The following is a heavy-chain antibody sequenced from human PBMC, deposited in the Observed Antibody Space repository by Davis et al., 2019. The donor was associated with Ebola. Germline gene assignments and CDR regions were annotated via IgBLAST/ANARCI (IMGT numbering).Heavy chain of an antibody. Sequence: GESLKISCAASGFSVSSNYMSWVRQTPEKGLEWLSYISTGGTTTYYADSVKGRFTSSRGNAKNSLYLQMNSLRDDDTAVYYCARVNLWSRGWAMDVWGKGTTVTVSS. CDR2: ISTGGTTT. V-gene: IGHV3-11*04. J-gene: IGHJ6*04. D-gene: IGHD2-21*01. CDR1: GFSVSSNY. CDR3: ARVNLWSRGWAMDV.